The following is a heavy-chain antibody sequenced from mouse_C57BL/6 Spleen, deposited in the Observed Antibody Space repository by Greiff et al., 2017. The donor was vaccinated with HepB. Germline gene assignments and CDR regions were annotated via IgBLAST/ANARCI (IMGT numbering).Heavy chain of an antibody. Sequence: QVQLQQPGAELVKPGASVKLSCKASGYTFTSYWMQWVKQRPGQGLEWIGEIDPSDSYTNYNQKFKGKATLTVDTSSSTAYMPLSSLTSEDSAVYYCAQRADGSSPAWFAYWGQGTLVTVSA. CDR1: GYTFTSYW. CDR3: AQRADGSSPAWFAY. CDR2: IDPSDSYT. J-gene: IGHJ3*01. V-gene: IGHV1-50*01. D-gene: IGHD1-1*01.